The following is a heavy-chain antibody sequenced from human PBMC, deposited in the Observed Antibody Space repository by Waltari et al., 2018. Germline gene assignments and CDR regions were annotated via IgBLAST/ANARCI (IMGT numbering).Heavy chain of an antibody. J-gene: IGHJ5*02. Sequence: EVQLLESGGGLVQPGGSLRLSCAASGFTFSSYDMSWVRQAPGKGREGVSVIGRRGRNTYYADSVKGRFTISRDDSKNTLYLQMNSLRAEDTAVYYCAKGPAARTNWFDPWGQGTLVTVSS. D-gene: IGHD2-2*01. CDR1: GFTFSSYD. V-gene: IGHV3-23*01. CDR2: IGRRGRNT. CDR3: AKGPAARTNWFDP.